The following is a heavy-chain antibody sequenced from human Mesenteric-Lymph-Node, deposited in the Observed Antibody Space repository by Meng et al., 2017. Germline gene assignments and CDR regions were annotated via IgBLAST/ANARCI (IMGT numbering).Heavy chain of an antibody. CDR3: ARPNSGGNTYYFDY. CDR2: IIPIFGTA. D-gene: IGHD4-23*01. J-gene: IGHJ4*02. Sequence: SVKVSCKASGGTFSTYAITWVRQAPGEGLDWMGGIIPIFGTANYAQKFQGRVTLTADQSTSTAYMEFSSLRSEDTAVYYCARPNSGGNTYYFDYWGQGTLVTVSS. CDR1: GGTFSTYA. V-gene: IGHV1-69*13.